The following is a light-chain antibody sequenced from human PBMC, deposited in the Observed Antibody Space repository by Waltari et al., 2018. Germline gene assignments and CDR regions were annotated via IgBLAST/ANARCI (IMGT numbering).Light chain of an antibody. CDR3: QTWATGIVV. CDR1: SGQADYV. CDR2: VYSNGVE. V-gene: IGLV4-69*01. Sequence: VVTQSPSASASLGASVKLTCTLSSGQADYVIAWHQQQPQKSPNYLMKVYSNGVERKGDGIPDRCSGSSSGAGRYLVISGLQSDDEADYYCQTWATGIVVFGGGTKLTVL. J-gene: IGLJ3*02.